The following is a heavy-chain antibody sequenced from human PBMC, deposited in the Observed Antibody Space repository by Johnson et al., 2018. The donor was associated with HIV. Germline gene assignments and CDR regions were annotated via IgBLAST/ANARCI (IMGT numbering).Heavy chain of an antibody. CDR3: AKALRGHSSSSFDAFDI. CDR2: ISGSGGST. CDR1: GFTFSDYY. D-gene: IGHD6-6*01. V-gene: IGHV3-23*04. J-gene: IGHJ3*02. Sequence: VQLVESGGSLVKPGGSLSLSCAASGFTFSDYYMSWIRQAPGKGLEWVSAISGSGGSTYYADSVKGRFTISRDNSKNTLYLQMNSLRAEDTAVYYCAKALRGHSSSSFDAFDIWGQGTMVTVSS.